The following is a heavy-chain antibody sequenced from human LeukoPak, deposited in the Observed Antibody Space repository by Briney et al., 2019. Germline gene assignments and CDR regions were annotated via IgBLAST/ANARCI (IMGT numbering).Heavy chain of an antibody. CDR2: IYYSGST. CDR3: VRGNYYYDSSGEDAFDI. Sequence: SSETLSLTCTVSGGSISSYYWSWIRQPPGKGLEWIGYIYYSGSTNYNPSLKSRVTISVDTSKNQFSLKLSSVTAADTAVYYCVRGNYYYDSSGEDAFDIWGQGTMVTVSS. D-gene: IGHD3-22*01. J-gene: IGHJ3*02. V-gene: IGHV4-59*01. CDR1: GGSISSYY.